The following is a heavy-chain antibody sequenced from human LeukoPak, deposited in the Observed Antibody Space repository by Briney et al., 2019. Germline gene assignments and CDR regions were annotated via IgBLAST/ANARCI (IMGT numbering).Heavy chain of an antibody. J-gene: IGHJ4*02. Sequence: GGSLRLSCAASKFTFSNYAMHWVRQAPGKGLEWVAVISYDGSNKYYADSVKGRFTISRDNSKNTLYLQMDSLRAEDTAVYYCARTPYGSGTYYLRNWGQGTLVTVSS. CDR1: KFTFSNYA. V-gene: IGHV3-30-3*01. CDR2: ISYDGSNK. D-gene: IGHD3-10*01. CDR3: ARTPYGSGTYYLRN.